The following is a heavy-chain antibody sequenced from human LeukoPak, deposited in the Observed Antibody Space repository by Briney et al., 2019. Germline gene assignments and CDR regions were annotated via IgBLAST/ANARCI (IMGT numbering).Heavy chain of an antibody. CDR3: ARPLPPKEYCGGGGAYSRGFAP. D-gene: IGHD2-21*01. J-gene: IGHJ5*02. Sequence: ASVKVSCKASGYTFTSYGISWVRQAPGQGLEWMGWISAYNGNTNYAQKLQGRVTMTTDTSTSTAYMELRSLRSDDTAVYYCARPLPPKEYCGGGGAYSRGFAPWGQGTLVTVS. CDR1: GYTFTSYG. CDR2: ISAYNGNT. V-gene: IGHV1-18*01.